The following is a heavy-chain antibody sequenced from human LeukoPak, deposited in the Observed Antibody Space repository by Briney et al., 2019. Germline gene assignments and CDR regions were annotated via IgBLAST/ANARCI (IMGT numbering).Heavy chain of an antibody. Sequence: GGSLRLSCAASGFTFNSYGMTWVRQAPGKGLEWVSAISGSGGRTYYADSVKGRFTISRDNSKNSLHLQMNSLRAEDTAVYYCAKITPDSRTSGYDGFDYWGQGTLVTVSS. D-gene: IGHD5-12*01. CDR3: AKITPDSRTSGYDGFDY. CDR2: ISGSGGRT. CDR1: GFTFNSYG. J-gene: IGHJ4*02. V-gene: IGHV3-23*01.